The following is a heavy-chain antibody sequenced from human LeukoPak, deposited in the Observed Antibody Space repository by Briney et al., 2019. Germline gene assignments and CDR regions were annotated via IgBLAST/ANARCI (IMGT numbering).Heavy chain of an antibody. D-gene: IGHD3-22*01. CDR2: MNPNSGNT. J-gene: IGHJ3*02. CDR1: RYTFTTYD. V-gene: IGHV1-8*02. Sequence: ASVKVSCKASRYTFTTYDINWVRQAAGQGLEWMGWMNPNSGNTGYAQKFQGRVTMTRNTSICTAYMELSSLRSEDTAVYYCARGSAVRNAFDIWGQGTMVTVSS. CDR3: ARGSAVRNAFDI.